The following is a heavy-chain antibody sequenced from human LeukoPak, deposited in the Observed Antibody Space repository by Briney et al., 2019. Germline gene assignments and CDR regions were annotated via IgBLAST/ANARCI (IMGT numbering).Heavy chain of an antibody. Sequence: SETLSLTCTVSGGSISSGSYYWSWIRQPAGKGLEWIGRIYTSGSTNYNPSLKSRVTISVDTSKNQFSLKLSSVTAADTAVYYCASSRRLVGRDSFDYWGQGTLVTVSS. J-gene: IGHJ4*02. CDR2: IYTSGST. CDR1: GGSISSGSYY. V-gene: IGHV4-61*02. CDR3: ASSRRLVGRDSFDY. D-gene: IGHD6-19*01.